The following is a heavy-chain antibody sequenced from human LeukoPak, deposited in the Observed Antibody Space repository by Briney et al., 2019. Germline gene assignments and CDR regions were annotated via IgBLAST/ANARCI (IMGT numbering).Heavy chain of an antibody. V-gene: IGHV3-7*01. CDR2: IKRDGSDK. J-gene: IGHJ4*02. D-gene: IGHD6-19*01. CDR1: GFTFSTYW. CDR3: ARDFWDSSGRYSPGHCDY. Sequence: PGGSLRLSCAASGFTFSTYWMSWVRQAPGKGLEWVANIKRDGSDKYYVDSVKGRFTISRDNARNSLYLQMNSLRAEDTAVYYCARDFWDSSGRYSPGHCDYWGQGTLVTVSS.